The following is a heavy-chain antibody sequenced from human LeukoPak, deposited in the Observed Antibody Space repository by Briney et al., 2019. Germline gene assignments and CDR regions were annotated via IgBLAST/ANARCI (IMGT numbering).Heavy chain of an antibody. V-gene: IGHV5-51*01. CDR2: IYPGDSDT. CDR3: ARHPAAAAGTSVYYYYYMDV. J-gene: IGHJ6*03. CDR1: GYSFNSYW. D-gene: IGHD6-13*01. Sequence: GESLKISCKCSGYSFNSYWIGWVRQMPGKGLEWMGIIYPGDSDTRYSPSFQGQVTISADKSISTAYLQWSSLKASDTAMYYCARHPAAAAGTSVYYYYYMDVWGKGTTVTVSS.